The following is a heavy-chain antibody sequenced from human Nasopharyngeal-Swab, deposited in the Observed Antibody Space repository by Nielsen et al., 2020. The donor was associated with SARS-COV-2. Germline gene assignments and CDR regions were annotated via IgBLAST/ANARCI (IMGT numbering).Heavy chain of an antibody. J-gene: IGHJ4*02. Sequence: SETLSLTCAASGGSFSYYFWTWIRQTPGKGMEWIGEINHSGSTNYNPSLKSRATIEVDTSKNQFSLQLRFVTSADTAVYYCARGRNIASRLLDSWDQGAPVIVSS. CDR1: GGSFSYYF. CDR3: ARGRNIASRLLDS. CDR2: INHSGST. V-gene: IGHV4-34*01. D-gene: IGHD6-6*01.